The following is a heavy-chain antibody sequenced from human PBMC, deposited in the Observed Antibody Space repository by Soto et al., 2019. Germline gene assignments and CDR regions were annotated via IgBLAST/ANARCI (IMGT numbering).Heavy chain of an antibody. V-gene: IGHV5-51*01. CDR2: IYPTNSET. CDR3: ARPGGSGTYYKYDY. CDR1: GYAFINFW. D-gene: IGHD3-10*01. Sequence: PGESLKISCNGSGYAFINFWISWVRQMPGKGLEWIGIIYPTNSETRYSPSFQGQVTMSVDKSTAAAYLQWSSLQASDTGIYYCARPGGSGTYYKYDYCGRVTPVAVSS. J-gene: IGHJ4*01.